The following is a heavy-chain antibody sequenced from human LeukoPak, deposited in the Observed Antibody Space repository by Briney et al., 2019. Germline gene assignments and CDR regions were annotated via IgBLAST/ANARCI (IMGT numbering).Heavy chain of an antibody. CDR1: GLTVSSNY. Sequence: GGSLRLSCAASGLTVSSNYMSWVRQAPGKGLEWVSVIYSGGSTYYADSVKGRFTISRDNSKNTLYLQMNSLRAEDTAVYYCARDSQLHDAFDIWGQGTMVTVSS. J-gene: IGHJ3*02. D-gene: IGHD1-7*01. V-gene: IGHV3-53*01. CDR2: IYSGGST. CDR3: ARDSQLHDAFDI.